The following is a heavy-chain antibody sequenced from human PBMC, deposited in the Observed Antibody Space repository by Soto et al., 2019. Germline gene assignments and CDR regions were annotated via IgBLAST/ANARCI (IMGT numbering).Heavy chain of an antibody. V-gene: IGHV3-11*06. J-gene: IGHJ4*02. CDR1: GFTFSDSY. Sequence: QVQLVESGGGLVKPGGSLRLSCVASGFTFSDSYMSWVRQAPGKGLEWVSYISSTRSFTDCAESVKGRFTISRDNAKNSLFLQMNSPSADDAALYYCSSRDGYNYFGFLGQGSLVS. CDR3: SSRDGYNYFGF. CDR2: ISSTRSFT. D-gene: IGHD5-12*01.